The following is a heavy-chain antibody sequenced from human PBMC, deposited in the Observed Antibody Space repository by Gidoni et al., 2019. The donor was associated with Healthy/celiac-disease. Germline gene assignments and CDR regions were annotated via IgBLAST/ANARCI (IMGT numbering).Heavy chain of an antibody. D-gene: IGHD1-26*01. CDR3: ASYRLGSSLDAFDI. J-gene: IGHJ3*02. CDR2: IKQDGSEK. Sequence: EVQLVESGGGLVQPGGSLRLSCAASGFPFSSYWMSWVRQAPGKGLEWVANIKQDGSEKYYVDSVKGRFTISRDNAKNSLYLQMNSLRAEDTAVYYCASYRLGSSLDAFDIWGQGTMVTVSS. V-gene: IGHV3-7*01. CDR1: GFPFSSYW.